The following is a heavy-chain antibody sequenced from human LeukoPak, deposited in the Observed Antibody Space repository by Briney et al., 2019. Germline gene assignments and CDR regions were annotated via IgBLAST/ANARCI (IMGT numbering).Heavy chain of an antibody. D-gene: IGHD3-10*01. CDR1: GFTFSSYA. CDR2: ISGSGGST. V-gene: IGHV3-23*01. CDR3: AKVAHYYGSGSYYEYYFDY. J-gene: IGHJ4*02. Sequence: GGSLRLSCAASGFTFSSYAMSWVRQAPGKGREWVSAISGSGGSTYYSDSVKGRFTISRDNSKNTLYLQMDSLRAEDMAVYYCAKVAHYYGSGSYYEYYFDYWGQGTLVTVSS.